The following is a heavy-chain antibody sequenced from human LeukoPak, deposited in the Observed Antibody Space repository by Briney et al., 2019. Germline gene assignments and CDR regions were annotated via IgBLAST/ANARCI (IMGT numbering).Heavy chain of an antibody. CDR2: ISGSGGST. D-gene: IGHD3-10*01. V-gene: IGHV3-23*01. Sequence: GGSLRLSCAASGFTFSSYTMSWVRQAPGKGLEWVSAISGSGGSTYYADSVKGRFTISRDNSKNTLYLQMNSLRAEDTAVYYCAKDRALGSGSYAFDIWGQGTMVTVSS. CDR1: GFTFSSYT. CDR3: AKDRALGSGSYAFDI. J-gene: IGHJ3*02.